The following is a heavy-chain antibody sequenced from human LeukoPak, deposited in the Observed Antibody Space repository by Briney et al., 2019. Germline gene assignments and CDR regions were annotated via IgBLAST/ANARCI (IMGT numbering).Heavy chain of an antibody. CDR3: AGHKGQAEGKEAFDI. D-gene: IGHD3-10*01. V-gene: IGHV4-39*01. J-gene: IGHJ3*02. CDR1: GGSISNSSPYY. Sequence: SETLSLTCTVSGGSISNSSPYYWDWFRQPPGNGLEWIGTVYYSGSTSCNPSLTTRVTISVDTSKHQFSLDLRSVTAADTAVDFCAGHKGQAEGKEAFDIWGQGTMVTVSS. CDR2: VYYSGST.